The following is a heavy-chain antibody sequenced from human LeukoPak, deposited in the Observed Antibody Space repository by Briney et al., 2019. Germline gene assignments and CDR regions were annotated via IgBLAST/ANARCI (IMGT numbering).Heavy chain of an antibody. J-gene: IGHJ5*02. Sequence: PSETLSLTCTVSGGSISSSSYCWGWLRQPPGKGLEWIGSIYYSGSTYYNPSLKSRVTISVDTSKNQFSLKLSSVTAADTAVYCCASQGNDFWSGYPVGFDPWGQGTLVTVSS. CDR3: ASQGNDFWSGYPVGFDP. V-gene: IGHV4-39*01. D-gene: IGHD3-3*01. CDR1: GGSISSSSYC. CDR2: IYYSGST.